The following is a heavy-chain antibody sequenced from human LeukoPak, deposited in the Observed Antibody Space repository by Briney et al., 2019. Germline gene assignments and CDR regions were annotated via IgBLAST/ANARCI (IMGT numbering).Heavy chain of an antibody. CDR1: GYTFTGYY. CDR3: AREMEGSSG. D-gene: IGHD6-19*01. V-gene: IGHV1-2*02. J-gene: IGHJ4*02. CDR2: INPNSGGT. Sequence: ASVKVSCKASGYTFTGYYMHWVRQAPGQGLEWMGWINPNSGGTNYAQKFQGRVTMTRDTSTSTVYMELSSLRSEDTAVYYCAREMEGSSGWGQGTLVTVSS.